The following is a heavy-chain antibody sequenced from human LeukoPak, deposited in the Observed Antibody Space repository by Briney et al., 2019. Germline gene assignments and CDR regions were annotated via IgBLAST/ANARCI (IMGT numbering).Heavy chain of an antibody. Sequence: GGALRLSCAASGFTVSNNYMSWVRQAPGKGLEWVSVIYSGDNTYYVESVKGRFTIARDNSKNTLFLQMNRLRAEDTAVYYCAGRRVLDASFDYWGQGTLVTVSS. J-gene: IGHJ4*02. CDR3: AGRRVLDASFDY. CDR2: IYSGDNT. CDR1: GFTVSNNY. V-gene: IGHV3-66*02. D-gene: IGHD3-16*01.